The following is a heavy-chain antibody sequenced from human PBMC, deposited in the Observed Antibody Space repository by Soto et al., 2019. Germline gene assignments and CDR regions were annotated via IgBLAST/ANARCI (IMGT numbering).Heavy chain of an antibody. CDR2: ISSDGTEK. V-gene: IGHV3-30*04. Sequence: PGGSLRLSCAASGFTFSSYAMHWVRQAPGKGLEWVADISSDGTEKYYATSAMGRFTVSRDNSKNSFFLQLSSLRVEVTAMYYCARDDYYASYYWSQGTLVTVSS. J-gene: IGHJ4*02. CDR1: GFTFSSYA. D-gene: IGHD3-10*01. CDR3: ARDDYYASYY.